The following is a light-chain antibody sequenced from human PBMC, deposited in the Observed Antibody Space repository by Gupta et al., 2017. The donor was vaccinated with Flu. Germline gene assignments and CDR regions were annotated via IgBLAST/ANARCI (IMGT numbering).Light chain of an antibody. CDR1: QSLSSW. CDR3: QQYGSYSLT. CDR2: KAS. V-gene: IGKV1-5*03. Sequence: GGGVTITCRASQSLSSWLAWYQQKPGKAPNLLIYKASNLESGVPSRFSGSRSGTEFTLTISSLQPDDFATYYCQQYGSYSLTFGGGTKVEI. J-gene: IGKJ4*01.